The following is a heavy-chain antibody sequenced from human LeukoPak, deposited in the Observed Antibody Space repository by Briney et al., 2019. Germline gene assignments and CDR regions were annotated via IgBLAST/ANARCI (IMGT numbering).Heavy chain of an antibody. CDR3: ARDRASDY. CDR1: GFTFSSYS. D-gene: IGHD3-10*01. V-gene: IGHV3-21*01. J-gene: IGHJ4*02. CDR2: ISISSSYI. Sequence: GGSLRLSCAASGFTFSSYSMNWVRQAPGKGLEWVSSISISSSYIYYADSVKGRFTISRDNATNSLYLQMSSLRAEDTAVYYCARDRASDYWGQGTLVTVSS.